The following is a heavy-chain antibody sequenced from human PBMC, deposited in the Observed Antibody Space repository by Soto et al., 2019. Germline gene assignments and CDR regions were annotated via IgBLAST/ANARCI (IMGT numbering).Heavy chain of an antibody. CDR2: ISSSSSTI. CDR3: ARIGSLRPLDAFDI. CDR1: GFTFSSYS. V-gene: IGHV3-48*02. D-gene: IGHD1-26*01. J-gene: IGHJ3*02. Sequence: GGSLRLSCAASGFTFSSYSMNWVRQAPGKGLEWVSYISSSSSTIYYADSVKGRFTISRDNAKNSLYLQMNSLRDEDTAVYYCARIGSLRPLDAFDIWGQGTMVTVSS.